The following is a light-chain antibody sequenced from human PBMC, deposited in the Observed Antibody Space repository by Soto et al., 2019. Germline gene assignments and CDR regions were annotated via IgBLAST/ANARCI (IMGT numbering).Light chain of an antibody. CDR1: QSVSTN. V-gene: IGKV3-15*01. J-gene: IGKJ1*01. Sequence: EIVMTQSPATLSVSPGERATLSCRASQSVSTNLAWYQRKPGQAPRLLIYGASTRATDIPARFSGSGSGTEFALTISSLQSEDFAVYYCQQFNSWPRTFGQGTKV. CDR2: GAS. CDR3: QQFNSWPRT.